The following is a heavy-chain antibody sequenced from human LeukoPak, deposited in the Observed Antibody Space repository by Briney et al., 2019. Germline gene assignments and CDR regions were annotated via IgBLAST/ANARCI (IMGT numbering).Heavy chain of an antibody. D-gene: IGHD6-6*01. J-gene: IGHJ4*02. Sequence: GGSLRLSCAASGFTFSSYAMSWVRQAPGKGLEWVSAISGSGGSTYYADSVKGRFTVSRDNSKNTLYLQMNSLRDDDTAVYYCAKGASSIAARRFDYWGQGSLVTVSS. CDR1: GFTFSSYA. V-gene: IGHV3-23*01. CDR2: ISGSGGST. CDR3: AKGASSIAARRFDY.